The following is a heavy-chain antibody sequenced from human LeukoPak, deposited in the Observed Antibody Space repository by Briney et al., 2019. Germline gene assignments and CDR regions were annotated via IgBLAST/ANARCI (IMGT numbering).Heavy chain of an antibody. CDR3: AKSGAAAGYFDD. Sequence: GGSLRLSCAASGFTFSNYGMSWVRQAPGKELEWVSAVSGSGGFTYYADSVKGRLTISRDNSKNTVYLQMNSLRAEDTAVYHCAKSGAAAGYFDDWGQGTLVTVSS. CDR2: VSGSGGFT. J-gene: IGHJ4*02. V-gene: IGHV3-23*01. D-gene: IGHD6-13*01. CDR1: GFTFSNYG.